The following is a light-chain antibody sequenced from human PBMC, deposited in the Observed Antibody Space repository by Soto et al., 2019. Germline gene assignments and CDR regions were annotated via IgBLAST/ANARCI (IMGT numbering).Light chain of an antibody. V-gene: IGLV2-14*03. CDR1: SSDVGGYNH. J-gene: IGLJ2*01. Sequence: SAPTHPSSVSRSPRQSIPISNNRTSSDVGGYNHVSWYQQHPGKATKVMIFDVSYWPSGVSNRFSASKSGNTASLTISGLQAEDEAHYYCSSYASSSTHVLFGGGTKVTVL. CDR2: DVS. CDR3: SSYASSSTHVL.